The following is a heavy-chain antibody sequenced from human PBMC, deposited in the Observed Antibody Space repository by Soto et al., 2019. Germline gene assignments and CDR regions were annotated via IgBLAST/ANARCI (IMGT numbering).Heavy chain of an antibody. D-gene: IGHD4-17*01. CDR1: GGSFSGYY. V-gene: IGHV4-34*01. CDR3: ARQGTATVTTLNWFDP. J-gene: IGHJ5*02. Sequence: QVQLQQWGAGLLKPSETLSLTCAVYGGSFSGYYWSWIRQPPGKGLEWIGEINHSGSTNYNPSLKSRVTISVDTSKNQFSLKLSSVNAADTAVYYCARQGTATVTTLNWFDPWGQGTLVTVSS. CDR2: INHSGST.